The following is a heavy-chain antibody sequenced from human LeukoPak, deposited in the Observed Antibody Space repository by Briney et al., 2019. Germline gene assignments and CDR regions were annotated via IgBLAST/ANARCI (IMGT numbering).Heavy chain of an antibody. V-gene: IGHV3-21*01. CDR1: GFTFSSYS. CDR3: ARDQEIVPAAPDY. D-gene: IGHD2-2*01. J-gene: IGHJ4*02. Sequence: GGSLRLSCAASGFTFSSYSMNWVRQAPGKGLEWVSSISSSSSYIYYADSVKGRFTISRDNAKNSLYLQMNSLRAEDTAVYYCARDQEIVPAAPDYWGQGTLVTVSS. CDR2: ISSSSSYI.